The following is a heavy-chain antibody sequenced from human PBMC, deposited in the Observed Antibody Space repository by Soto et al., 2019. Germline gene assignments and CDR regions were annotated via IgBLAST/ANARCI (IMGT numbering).Heavy chain of an antibody. CDR3: ARGRRQLVKYFDY. Sequence: SETLSLTCAVYGGSFSGYYWSWIRQPPGKGLEWIGEINHSGSTNYNPSLKSRATISVDTSKNQFSLKLSSVTAADTAVYYCARGRRQLVKYFDYWGQGTLVTVSS. V-gene: IGHV4-34*01. CDR1: GGSFSGYY. D-gene: IGHD6-6*01. J-gene: IGHJ4*02. CDR2: INHSGST.